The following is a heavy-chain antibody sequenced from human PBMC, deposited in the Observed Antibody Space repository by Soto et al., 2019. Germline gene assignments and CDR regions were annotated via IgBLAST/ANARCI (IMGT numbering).Heavy chain of an antibody. J-gene: IGHJ6*02. CDR3: VRDPVNHPSGLDV. V-gene: IGHV3-21*01. CDR2: ISSSSNYI. CDR1: GFTFSSYT. Sequence: EVQLVESGGGLVKPGGSLRLSCAASGFTFSSYTMHWVRQAPGKGLEWVSSISSSSNYIFYTDFVRGRFTISRDNAKNSLFLQMNSLRAEDTAVYYCVRDPVNHPSGLDVWGQGTTVTVSS. D-gene: IGHD3-16*02.